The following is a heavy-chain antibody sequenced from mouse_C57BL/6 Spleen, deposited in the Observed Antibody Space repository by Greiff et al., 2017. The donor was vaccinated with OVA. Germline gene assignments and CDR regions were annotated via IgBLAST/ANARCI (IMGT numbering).Heavy chain of an antibody. CDR3: ARSDYYGRGNAMDY. J-gene: IGHJ4*01. V-gene: IGHV1-50*01. Sequence: QVQLQQPGAELVKPGASVKLSCKASGYTFTSYWMQWVKQRPGQGLEWIGEIDPSDSYTNYNQKFKGKATLTVDTSSSTAYMQLSSLTSEDSAVYYCARSDYYGRGNAMDYWGQGTSVTVSS. CDR1: GYTFTSYW. CDR2: IDPSDSYT. D-gene: IGHD1-1*01.